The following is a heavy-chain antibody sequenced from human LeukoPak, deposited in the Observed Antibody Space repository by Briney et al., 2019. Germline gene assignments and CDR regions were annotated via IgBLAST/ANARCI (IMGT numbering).Heavy chain of an antibody. Sequence: ASVKVSCKASGYTLIGNYIHWVRQAPGQGLEWMGWINPKSGATSSARKFQGRVTMTRDTSIGTAYMELSRLSSDDTAVYYCARGNAECIGDICYKRGNWFDPWGQGTLVTVSS. CDR1: GYTLIGNY. CDR3: ARGNAECIGDICYKRGNWFDP. CDR2: INPKSGAT. J-gene: IGHJ5*02. D-gene: IGHD2-8*02. V-gene: IGHV1-2*02.